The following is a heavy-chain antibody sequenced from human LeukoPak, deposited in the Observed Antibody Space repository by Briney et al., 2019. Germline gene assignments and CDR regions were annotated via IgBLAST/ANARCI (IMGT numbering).Heavy chain of an antibody. CDR3: ARGLVAGPQYYMDV. J-gene: IGHJ6*03. V-gene: IGHV3-48*03. D-gene: IGHD6-19*01. CDR2: ISSSGSTI. Sequence: GGSLRLSCAASGFTFSSYEMDWVRQAPGKGLEWVSYISSSGSTIYYADSVKGRFTISRDNAKNSLYLQMNSLRAEDTAVYYCARGLVAGPQYYMDVWGKGTTVTVSS. CDR1: GFTFSSYE.